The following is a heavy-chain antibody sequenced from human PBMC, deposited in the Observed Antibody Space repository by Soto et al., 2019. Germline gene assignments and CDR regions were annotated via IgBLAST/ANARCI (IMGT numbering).Heavy chain of an antibody. V-gene: IGHV1-8*01. J-gene: IGHJ5*02. Sequence: ASVKVSCKASGYTFTSYDINWVRQATGQGLEWMGWMNPNSGNTGYAQKFQGRVTMTRNTSISTAYMELSSLRSEDTAAYYCARAYYDFWSGYYNWFDPWGQGTLVTVSS. CDR1: GYTFTSYD. D-gene: IGHD3-3*01. CDR2: MNPNSGNT. CDR3: ARAYYDFWSGYYNWFDP.